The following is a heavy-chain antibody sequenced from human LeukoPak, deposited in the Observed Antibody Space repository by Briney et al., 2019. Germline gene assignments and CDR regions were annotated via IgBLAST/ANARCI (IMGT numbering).Heavy chain of an antibody. CDR3: ARPATSGTYYSAFDY. CDR2: IYYSGST. D-gene: IGHD3-22*01. V-gene: IGHV4-39*01. Sequence: PSETLSLTCTVSGGSISSSNCYWGWVRQPPGKGLEWIGTIYYSGSTNYNPSLKSRVTISADMPKNQFSLKVSSVTAADTAVYYCARPATSGTYYSAFDYWGQGTLVTVSS. J-gene: IGHJ4*02. CDR1: GGSISSSNCY.